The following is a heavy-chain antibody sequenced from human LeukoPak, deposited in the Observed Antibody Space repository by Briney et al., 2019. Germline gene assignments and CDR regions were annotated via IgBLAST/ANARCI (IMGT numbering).Heavy chain of an antibody. CDR1: GFTFSSYA. V-gene: IGHV3-23*01. CDR2: ISGSGGST. Sequence: GGSLRLSCAASGFTFSSYAMSWVRQAPGKGLEWVSAISGSGGSTYYADSVKGRFTISRDNSKNTLYLQMNSLRAEDTAVYYCAKDDIVVVVAATRPFDYWGQGTLGTVSS. D-gene: IGHD2-15*01. J-gene: IGHJ4*02. CDR3: AKDDIVVVVAATRPFDY.